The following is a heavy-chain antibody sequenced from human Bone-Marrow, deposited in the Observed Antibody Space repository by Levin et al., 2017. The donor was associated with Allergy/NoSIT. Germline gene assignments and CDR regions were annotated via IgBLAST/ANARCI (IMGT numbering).Heavy chain of an antibody. V-gene: IGHV4-59*01. D-gene: IGHD3-10*01. Sequence: SETLSLTCIVSGGSLSTYYWSWIRQPPGKGLEWIGYISYSGSTKDNPSLKSRVTMSVDTSKNQFSLNLSSVTAADTAVYFCARVVYGSGSHYIVDYWGQETLVTVSS. CDR3: ARVVYGSGSHYIVDY. CDR2: ISYSGST. CDR1: GGSLSTYY. J-gene: IGHJ4*02.